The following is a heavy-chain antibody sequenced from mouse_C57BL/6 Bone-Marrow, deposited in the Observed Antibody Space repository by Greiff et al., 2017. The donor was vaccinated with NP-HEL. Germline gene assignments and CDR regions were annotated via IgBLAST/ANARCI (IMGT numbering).Heavy chain of an antibody. CDR1: GFTFSSYG. D-gene: IGHD1-1*01. J-gene: IGHJ3*01. CDR2: ISSGGSYT. CDR3: ARPDYYGSSYVAWFAY. V-gene: IGHV5-6*01. Sequence: EVQGVESGGDLVKPGGSLKLSCAASGFTFSSYGMSWVRQTPDKRLEWVATISSGGSYTYYPDSVKGRFTISRDNAKNTLYLHMSSLKSEDTAMYYCARPDYYGSSYVAWFAYWGQGTLVTVSA.